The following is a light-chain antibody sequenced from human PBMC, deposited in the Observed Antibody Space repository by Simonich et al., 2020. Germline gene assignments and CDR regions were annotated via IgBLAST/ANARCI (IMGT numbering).Light chain of an antibody. CDR1: SSDVGGYNY. CDR2: EVN. V-gene: IGLV2-8*01. J-gene: IGLJ3*02. CDR3: SSYAGSNNLV. Sequence: QSALTQPRSVSGSPGQSVTISCTGTSSDVGGYNYVSWYQQHPGKAPKLMIYEVNKRPSGVPDRFSCSQSGNTASLTVSGLQAEDEADYYCSSYAGSNNLVFGGGTKLTVL.